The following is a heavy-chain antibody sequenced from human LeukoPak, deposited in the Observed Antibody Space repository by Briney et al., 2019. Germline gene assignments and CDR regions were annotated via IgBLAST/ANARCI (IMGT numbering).Heavy chain of an antibody. CDR3: ARGDPDISFGVAGEAFDI. CDR2: MKQDGNEK. J-gene: IGHJ3*02. V-gene: IGHV3-7*01. Sequence: GGSLRLSCVASGFTFSNYWISWVRQAPGKGLEWVANMKQDGNEKFYVDSVKGRFTISRDNAKNSLYLQMNRLRAEDTAVYYCARGDPDISFGVAGEAFDIWGQGTMVTVSS. CDR1: GFTFSNYW. D-gene: IGHD3-3*01.